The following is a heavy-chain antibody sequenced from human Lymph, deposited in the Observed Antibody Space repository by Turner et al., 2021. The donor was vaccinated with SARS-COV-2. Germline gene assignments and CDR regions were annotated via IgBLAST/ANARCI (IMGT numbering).Heavy chain of an antibody. Sequence: QVQLVQSGAEVKKPGSSVKVSCKASGGTFSSYAISWVRQAHGQGLEWMGGIIPILRIATYAQKFQGRVTITADNSTGTAYRGLSSLRSEDTAVFYCARVVGGFGELGYYYYYGMDVWGQGTTVTVSS. CDR2: IIPILRIA. CDR1: GGTFSSYA. D-gene: IGHD3-10*01. CDR3: ARVVGGFGELGYYYYYGMDV. V-gene: IGHV1-69*10. J-gene: IGHJ6*02.